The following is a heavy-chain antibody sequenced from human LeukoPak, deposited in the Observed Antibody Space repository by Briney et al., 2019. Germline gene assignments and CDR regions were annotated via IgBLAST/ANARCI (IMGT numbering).Heavy chain of an antibody. Sequence: GGSLRLSCAASGFTFENYWMSWVRQAPGKGPEWVANIKQDGSVEHYLDSVKGRFTISRDNAKNSLILQMNSLGAEDTAVYYCARWAGVTDYWGQGTLVTVSS. V-gene: IGHV3-7*01. CDR3: ARWAGVTDY. CDR1: GFTFENYW. J-gene: IGHJ4*02. CDR2: IKQDGSVE. D-gene: IGHD5-18*01.